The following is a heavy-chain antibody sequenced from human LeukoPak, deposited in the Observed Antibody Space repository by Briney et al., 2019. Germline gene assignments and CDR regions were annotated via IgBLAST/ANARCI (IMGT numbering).Heavy chain of an antibody. CDR2: ISYDGSNK. Sequence: GRSLRLSCAASGFTFSSYAMHWVRQAPGKGLEWVAVISYDGSNKYYADSVKGRFTISRDNSKNTLYLQMNSLRAEDTAVYYCARDVYYDSSGALDYWGQGTLVTVSS. CDR3: ARDVYYDSSGALDY. D-gene: IGHD3-22*01. J-gene: IGHJ4*02. V-gene: IGHV3-30*04. CDR1: GFTFSSYA.